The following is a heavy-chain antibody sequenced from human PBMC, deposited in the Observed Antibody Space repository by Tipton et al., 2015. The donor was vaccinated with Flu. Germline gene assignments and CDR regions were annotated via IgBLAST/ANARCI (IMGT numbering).Heavy chain of an antibody. CDR2: IDYTGSS. CDR1: GGSVSSAGYY. Sequence: LRLSCTVSGGSVSSAGYYWTWIRQPPGKGLEYIGQIDYTGSSNNIPSLKSRVAISLDTSQNQFSLRLSSVTAADTALYYCARMRARDCTLGVCYLWYFDLWGRGTLVTVSS. CDR3: ARMRARDCTLGVCYLWYFDL. D-gene: IGHD2-8*01. J-gene: IGHJ2*01. V-gene: IGHV4-61*08.